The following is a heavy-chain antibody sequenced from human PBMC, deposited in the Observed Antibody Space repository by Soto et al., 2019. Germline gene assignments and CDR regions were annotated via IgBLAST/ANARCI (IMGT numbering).Heavy chain of an antibody. Sequence: QITLKESGPTLVKPTQTLTLTCTFSGFSLSTSGVGVGWIRQPPGKALEWLALIYWDDNKRCSPSLKTRLTFTKDTSKTQVVPTMTNMDTVDTATSYYANRIVTNNWFDPWCQGTLVSVPS. CDR2: IYWDDNK. CDR1: GFSLSTSGVG. D-gene: IGHD3-22*01. V-gene: IGHV2-5*02. J-gene: IGHJ5*02. CDR3: ANRIVTNNWFDP.